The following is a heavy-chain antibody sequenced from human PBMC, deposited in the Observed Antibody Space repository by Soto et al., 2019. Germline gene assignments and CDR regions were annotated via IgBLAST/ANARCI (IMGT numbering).Heavy chain of an antibody. V-gene: IGHV1-69*04. CDR1: GYTFTNYD. J-gene: IGHJ4*02. CDR2: ISPNNGKA. CDR3: ACMVRGVFTTLPTYFDY. Sequence: ASVKVSCKASGYTFTNYDINWVRQAPGQGLEWMGRISPNNGKANYAQKFQGRVTITADKSTSTAYMELSSLRSEDTAVYYCACMVRGVFTTLPTYFDYWGQGTLVTVSS. D-gene: IGHD3-10*01.